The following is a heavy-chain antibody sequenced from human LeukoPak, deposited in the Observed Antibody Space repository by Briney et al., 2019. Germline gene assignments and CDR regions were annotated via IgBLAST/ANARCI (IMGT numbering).Heavy chain of an antibody. J-gene: IGHJ4*02. D-gene: IGHD1-26*01. Sequence: SVKVSCKASGGTFSSYTISWVRQAPGQGLEWMGRIIPILGIANYAQKFQGRVTITADKSTSTAYMELSSLRSEDTAVFYCARDLVDGVGAPGAYWGQGALVTVSS. V-gene: IGHV1-69*04. CDR2: IIPILGIA. CDR3: ARDLVDGVGAPGAY. CDR1: GGTFSSYT.